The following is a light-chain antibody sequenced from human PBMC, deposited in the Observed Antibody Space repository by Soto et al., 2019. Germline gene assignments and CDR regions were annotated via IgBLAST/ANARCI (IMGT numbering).Light chain of an antibody. J-gene: IGLJ2*01. V-gene: IGLV4-69*01. CDR3: QTWGAGFSVV. CDR2: VNTDGSH. Sequence: QSVLTQSPSASASLGASVKLTCTLSSGLSSYAIAWHQQQPEKGPRYLMKVNTDGSHNKGDGIPDRFSGSSSGAERYLTISSLQSEDEADYYCQTWGAGFSVVFGGGTKVTVL. CDR1: SGLSSYA.